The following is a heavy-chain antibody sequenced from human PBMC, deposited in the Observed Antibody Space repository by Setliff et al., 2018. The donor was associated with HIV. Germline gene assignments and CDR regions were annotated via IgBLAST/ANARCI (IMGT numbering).Heavy chain of an antibody. CDR1: GFKFSNYA. CDR2: IWFDGSNE. V-gene: IGHV3-30*02. J-gene: IGHJ1*01. D-gene: IGHD3-10*01. CDR3: ATADAAAGTANIQD. Sequence: GESLKISCVASGFKFSNYAMHWVRQAPGKGLEWLAVIWFDGSNEYYENSVKGRFTISRDNSKNTLYLQMNSLKPADTAVYYCATADAAAGTANIQDWGQGTSVTAPQ.